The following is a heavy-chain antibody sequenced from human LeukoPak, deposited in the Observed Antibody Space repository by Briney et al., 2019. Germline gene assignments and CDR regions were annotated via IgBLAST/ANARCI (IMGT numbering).Heavy chain of an antibody. CDR2: ISSSGSTI. CDR1: GFTFSYYY. Sequence: GGSLRLSCAASGFTFSYYYMSWIRQAPGKGLEWVSYISSSGSTIYYADSVKGRFTISRDNAKNSLYLQMNSLRAEDTAVYYCARATPGRYCSGGSCYSFPSYYGMDVWGQGTTVTVSS. J-gene: IGHJ6*02. D-gene: IGHD2-15*01. V-gene: IGHV3-11*01. CDR3: ARATPGRYCSGGSCYSFPSYYGMDV.